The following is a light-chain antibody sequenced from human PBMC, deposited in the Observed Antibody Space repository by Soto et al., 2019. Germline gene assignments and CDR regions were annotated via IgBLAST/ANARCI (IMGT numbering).Light chain of an antibody. V-gene: IGLV2-14*01. J-gene: IGLJ1*01. CDR3: FSFTTDWTHV. CDR2: EVS. CDR1: SSDVGGYNY. Sequence: QSVLTQPASVSGYPGQSITISCTGRSSDVGGYNYVSWYQQHPGKAPKFMIYEVSRRPSGVSNRFSGSKSGNAASLTISGLQAEDEADYFCFSFTTDWTHVFGTGTKVTVL.